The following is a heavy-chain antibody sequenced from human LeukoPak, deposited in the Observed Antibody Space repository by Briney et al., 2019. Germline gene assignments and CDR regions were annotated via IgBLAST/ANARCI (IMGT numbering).Heavy chain of an antibody. J-gene: IGHJ4*02. CDR1: GFNFRNYG. V-gene: IGHV3-33*06. Sequence: GGSLRLSCAASGFNFRNYGMHWVRQAPGKGLEWVGVIWCDGSSKYYTDSVKGRFTISRDNFRDTLYLQMNSLRAEDMAVYYCAKDQRWESPHYLDSWGQGTLVTVSS. D-gene: IGHD1-26*01. CDR2: IWCDGSSK. CDR3: AKDQRWESPHYLDS.